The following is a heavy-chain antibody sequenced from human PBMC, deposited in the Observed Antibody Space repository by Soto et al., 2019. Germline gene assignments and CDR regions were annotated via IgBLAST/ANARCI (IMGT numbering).Heavy chain of an antibody. Sequence: GGSLRLSCAASGFTFSDYVMYWVRQAPGKGLEWVAVLWFDGSNENYVDSVKGRFTISRDNSKNMLYLQMNSLRVEDTAVYYCARGRDSGYVSSFWDSWGQGAQVTVSS. D-gene: IGHD5-12*01. V-gene: IGHV3-33*01. J-gene: IGHJ4*02. CDR1: GFTFSDYV. CDR2: LWFDGSNE. CDR3: ARGRDSGYVSSFWDS.